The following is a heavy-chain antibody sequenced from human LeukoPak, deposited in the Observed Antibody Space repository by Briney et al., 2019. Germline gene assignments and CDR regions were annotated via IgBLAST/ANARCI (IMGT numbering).Heavy chain of an antibody. CDR2: IRSKVYGGTT. J-gene: IGHJ3*02. CDR3: ARDKGVTVAGTYAFDI. Sequence: PGGSLKPSCAASGFNFSGSAVHWVRQAPGKGLEWVGFIRSKVYGGTTEYAASVKGRFIISRDDSKSIADLQMYSLKTEDTAVYYCARDKGVTVAGTYAFDIWGQGTLVTVSS. D-gene: IGHD6-19*01. V-gene: IGHV3-49*04. CDR1: GFNFSGSA.